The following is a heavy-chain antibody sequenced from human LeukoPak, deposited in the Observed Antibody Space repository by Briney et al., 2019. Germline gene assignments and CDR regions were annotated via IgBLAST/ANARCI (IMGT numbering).Heavy chain of an antibody. CDR1: GGSVSSSPYY. V-gene: IGHV4-39*01. CDR2: IYYSGST. CDR3: AHPEAEYAFDI. D-gene: IGHD3-10*01. Sequence: SETLSLACTVSGGSVSSSPYYWGWIRQPPGKGLEWIGSIYYSGSTYYNPSLKSRVTISVDTSKNQFSLKLSSVTAADTAVYYCAHPEAEYAFDIWGQGTMVTVSS. J-gene: IGHJ3*02.